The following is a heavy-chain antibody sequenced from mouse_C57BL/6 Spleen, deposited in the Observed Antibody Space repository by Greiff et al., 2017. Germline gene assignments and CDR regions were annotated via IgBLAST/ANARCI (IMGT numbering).Heavy chain of an antibody. V-gene: IGHV5-17*01. Sequence: EVKVVESGGGLVKPGGSLKLSCAASGFTFSDYGMHWVRQASEKGLEWVAYISSGSSTIYYADTVKGRFTLSRDNAKNTLFLQMTSLRSEDTAMYYCARDASYAMDYWGQGTSVTVSS. D-gene: IGHD6-1*01. CDR3: ARDASYAMDY. CDR2: ISSGSSTI. CDR1: GFTFSDYG. J-gene: IGHJ4*01.